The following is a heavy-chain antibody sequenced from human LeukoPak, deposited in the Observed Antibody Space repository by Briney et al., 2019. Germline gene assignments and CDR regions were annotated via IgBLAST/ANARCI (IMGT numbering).Heavy chain of an antibody. V-gene: IGHV4-59*01. CDR1: GGSISSYY. D-gene: IGHD2-2*01. CDR3: ARRVVPAANYWYFDL. J-gene: IGHJ2*01. CDR2: IYYSGST. Sequence: SETLSLTCTVSGGSISSYYWSWIRQPPGKGLEWIGYIYYSGSTNYNPSLKSRVTISVDTSKNQFSLKLSSATAADTAVYYCARRVVPAANYWYFDLWGRGTLVTVSS.